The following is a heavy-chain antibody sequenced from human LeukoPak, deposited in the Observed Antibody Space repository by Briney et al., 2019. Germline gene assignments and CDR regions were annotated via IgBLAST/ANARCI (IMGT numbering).Heavy chain of an antibody. V-gene: IGHV5-51*01. CDR3: ARHGHCTNGVCYSNYYYYMDV. J-gene: IGHJ6*03. D-gene: IGHD2-8*01. Sequence: GESLKISCKGSGSSFTNYWIGWVRQMPGKGLEWMGIIYPDDSDTRYSPSFEGQVIISVDKSISTAYLQWSSLKASDTATYYCARHGHCTNGVCYSNYYYYMDVWGKGTTVTVSS. CDR1: GSSFTNYW. CDR2: IYPDDSDT.